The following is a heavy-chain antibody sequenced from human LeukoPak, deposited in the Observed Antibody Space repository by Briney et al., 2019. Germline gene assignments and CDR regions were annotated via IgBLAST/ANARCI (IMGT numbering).Heavy chain of an antibody. CDR3: ARRSEREFDY. D-gene: IGHD4-17*01. J-gene: IGHJ4*02. CDR2: ISGSGGST. Sequence: GGSLRLSCAASGFTFNSYAMSWVRQAPGKGLEWVSAISGSGGSTYYADSVKGRFTISRDNSKNTLYLQMNSLRAEDTAVYYCARRSEREFDYWGQGTLVTVSS. CDR1: GFTFNSYA. V-gene: IGHV3-23*01.